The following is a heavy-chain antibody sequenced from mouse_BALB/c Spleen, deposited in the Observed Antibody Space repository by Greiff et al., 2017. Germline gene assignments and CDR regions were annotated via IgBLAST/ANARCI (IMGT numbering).Heavy chain of an antibody. D-gene: IGHD2-3*01. J-gene: IGHJ4*01. CDR2: ISYSGST. CDR3: AREEDDGYYLHAMDY. Sequence: EVKLVESGPGLVKPSQSLSLTCTVTGYSITSDYAWNWIRQFPGNKLEWMGYISYSGSTSCNPSLKSRISITRDTSKNQFFLQLNSVTTEDTATYYCAREEDDGYYLHAMDYWGQGTSVTVSS. CDR1: GYSITSDYA. V-gene: IGHV3-2*02.